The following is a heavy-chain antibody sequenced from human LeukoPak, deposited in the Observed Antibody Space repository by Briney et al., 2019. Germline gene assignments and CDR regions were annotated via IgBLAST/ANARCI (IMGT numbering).Heavy chain of an antibody. J-gene: IGHJ4*02. CDR2: ISSSSSYT. CDR3: AREEYSGSYYFDY. V-gene: IGHV3-21*01. D-gene: IGHD1-26*01. Sequence: PGGSLRLSCAASGFTFSSYSMNWVRQAPGKGLEWVSSISSSSSYTYYADSVKGRFTISRDNAKNSLYLQMNSLRAEDTAVYYCAREEYSGSYYFDYWGQGTLVTVSS. CDR1: GFTFSSYS.